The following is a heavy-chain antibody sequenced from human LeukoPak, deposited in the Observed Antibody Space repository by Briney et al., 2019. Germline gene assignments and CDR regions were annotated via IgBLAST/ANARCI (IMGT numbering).Heavy chain of an antibody. CDR3: ARKSGYARDY. V-gene: IGHV4-34*01. D-gene: IGHD5-12*01. CDR1: GDSFSGYY. CDR2: INHSGSSA. J-gene: IGHJ4*02. Sequence: SETLSLTCAVYGDSFSGYYWNWIRQPPGEGLEWIGEINHSGSSANTNPSLKSRVTMSVDMSKNQFSLKLSNVTAADTAVYYCARKSGYARDYWGRGNTVTVSS.